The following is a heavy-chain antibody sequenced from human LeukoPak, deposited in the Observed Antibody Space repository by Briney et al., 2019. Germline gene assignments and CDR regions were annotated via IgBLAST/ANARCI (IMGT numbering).Heavy chain of an antibody. CDR1: GGTFSSYA. D-gene: IGHD6-13*01. CDR3: ARGRAAGTGDYYYYVDV. Sequence: SSVNVSCKPSGGTFSSYAIRWVRQPPGQGLDGMGGIIPIFGTANYAQKFQGRVTITTDESTSTAYMELRSLRSEDTDVYYCARGRAAGTGDYYYYVDVWGKGTTVTVSS. J-gene: IGHJ6*03. V-gene: IGHV1-69*05. CDR2: IIPIFGTA.